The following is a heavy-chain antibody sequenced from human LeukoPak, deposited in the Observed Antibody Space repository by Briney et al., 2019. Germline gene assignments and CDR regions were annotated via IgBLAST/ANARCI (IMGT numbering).Heavy chain of an antibody. CDR2: INARGVIT. V-gene: IGHV3-23*01. J-gene: IGHJ4*02. D-gene: IGHD5-18*01. CDR1: GFTFNTLA. Sequence: GGSLRLSCAASGFTFNTLAMSWVRQAPGKGLEWVSAINARGVITYYADSVKGRFTISRDNSKNTLFLQMNSLSVEDTAVYYCVNHITAMVRGCLDHWGQGILVTVSS. CDR3: VNHITAMVRGCLDH.